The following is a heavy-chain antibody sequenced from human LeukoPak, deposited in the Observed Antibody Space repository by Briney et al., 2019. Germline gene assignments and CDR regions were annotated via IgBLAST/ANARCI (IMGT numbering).Heavy chain of an antibody. Sequence: ASVKVSCKASGYTFSSYAMHWVRQAPGQRLXXXXXXXXXXGNTKYSLKFQGRVTITRDTSASTAYMELSSLRSEDTAVYYCASGQYSSGWYLGNYYYGMDVWGKGTTVTVSS. CDR1: GYTFSSYA. D-gene: IGHD6-19*01. J-gene: IGHJ6*04. CDR2: XXXXXGNT. CDR3: ASGQYSSGWYLGNYYYGMDV. V-gene: IGHV1-3*01.